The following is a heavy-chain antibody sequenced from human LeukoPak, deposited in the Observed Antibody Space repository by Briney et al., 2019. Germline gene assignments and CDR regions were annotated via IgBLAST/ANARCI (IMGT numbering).Heavy chain of an antibody. V-gene: IGHV1-24*01. D-gene: IGHD6-19*01. CDR1: GYNFSELS. Sequence: GASVKVSCKVSGYNFSELSMHWVRQAPGKGLEWIGGLDPEDGETIYAQKFQGRVTMTEDTSTDTAYMELRSLRSDDTAVYYCARGSIAVAGNTFDPWGQGTLVTVSS. J-gene: IGHJ5*02. CDR2: LDPEDGET. CDR3: ARGSIAVAGNTFDP.